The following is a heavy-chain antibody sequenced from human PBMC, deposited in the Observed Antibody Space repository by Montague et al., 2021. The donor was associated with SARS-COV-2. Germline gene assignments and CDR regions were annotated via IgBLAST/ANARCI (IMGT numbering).Heavy chain of an antibody. J-gene: IGHJ5*02. CDR2: ISYDGSNK. Sequence: FRRLSCAASGFTFSSYAMHWVRQAPGKGLEWVAVISYDGSNKYYADSVKGRFTISRDNSKNTLYLQMNSLRAEDTAVYYCARDGREGLLWFGELLFGWFDAWGQGTLVTVSS. V-gene: IGHV3-30*04. CDR3: ARDGREGLLWFGELLFGWFDA. D-gene: IGHD3-10*01. CDR1: GFTFSSYA.